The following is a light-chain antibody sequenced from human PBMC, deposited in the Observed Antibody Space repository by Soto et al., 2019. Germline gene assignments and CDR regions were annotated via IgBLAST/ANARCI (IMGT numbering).Light chain of an antibody. J-gene: IGKJ1*01. CDR2: KAS. V-gene: IGKV1-5*03. CDR1: QSIGSW. CDR3: QHYNSYSEA. Sequence: DIQMTQSPSTLSASVGDRVIIVCRASQSIGSWLAWYQQKPGKAPKPLIYKASSLESGVPSRFSGSGSGTEFTLTISSLQPDDFATYYCQHYNSYSEAFGQGTKVDIK.